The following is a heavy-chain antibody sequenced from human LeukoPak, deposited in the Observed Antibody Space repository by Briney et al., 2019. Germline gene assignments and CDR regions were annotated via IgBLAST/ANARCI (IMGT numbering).Heavy chain of an antibody. Sequence: SETLSLTFTVSGGSISSYYWNWIRQPPGKGLEWSGYIYYSGSTNYNPSLKSRVTISVDTSRNQFSLKMSSVTAADTAVYYCAGRGAYDSSGYFWYFDLWGRGTLVTVSS. CDR3: AGRGAYDSSGYFWYFDL. CDR1: GGSISSYY. D-gene: IGHD3-22*01. V-gene: IGHV4-59*01. CDR2: IYYSGST. J-gene: IGHJ2*01.